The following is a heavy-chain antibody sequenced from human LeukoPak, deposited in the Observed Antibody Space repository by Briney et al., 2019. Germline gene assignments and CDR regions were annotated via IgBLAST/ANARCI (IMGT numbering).Heavy chain of an antibody. D-gene: IGHD4-17*01. Sequence: SGPTLVNPTQTLTLTCTFSGFSLSTSGVGVGWIRQPPGKALEWHALIYWNDNKLYSPSLKSRLTITKDTSNNQVVLTMTNMDPVDTATYYCAHYGDYRFLYYFDYWGQGTLVTVSP. CDR1: GFSLSTSGVG. CDR3: AHYGDYRFLYYFDY. V-gene: IGHV2-5*01. CDR2: IYWNDNK. J-gene: IGHJ4*02.